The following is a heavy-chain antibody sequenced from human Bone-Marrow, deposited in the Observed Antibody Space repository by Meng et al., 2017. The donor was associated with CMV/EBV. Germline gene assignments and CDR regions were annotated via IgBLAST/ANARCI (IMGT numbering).Heavy chain of an antibody. D-gene: IGHD2-2*02. CDR3: ARYCSSTSCYKPGRVYYYYCGMDV. V-gene: IGHV3-30-3*01. CDR1: GFTFSSYA. Sequence: GESLKISFAASGFTFSSYAMHWVRQAPGKGLEWVAVISYDGSNKYYADSVKGRFTISRDNSKNTLYLQINSPRAEDTAVYYCARYCSSTSCYKPGRVYYYYCGMDVWGQGTTVTVSS. CDR2: ISYDGSNK. J-gene: IGHJ6*02.